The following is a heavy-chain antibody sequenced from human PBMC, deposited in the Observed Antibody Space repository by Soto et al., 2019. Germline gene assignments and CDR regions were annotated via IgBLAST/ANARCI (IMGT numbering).Heavy chain of an antibody. CDR3: ARERRAVDGTYYYYGMDV. J-gene: IGHJ6*02. V-gene: IGHV1-18*01. CDR1: GYTFTSYG. CDR2: ISAYNGNT. D-gene: IGHD6-19*01. Sequence: QVQLVPSGAEVKKPGASVKVSCKSSGYTFTSYGISWLRQAPGQGLEWMGWISAYNGNTNYAQKLQGRVTMTTDTATSTAYMELRSLRSDDTAVYYCARERRAVDGTYYYYGMDVWGQGTTVTVSS.